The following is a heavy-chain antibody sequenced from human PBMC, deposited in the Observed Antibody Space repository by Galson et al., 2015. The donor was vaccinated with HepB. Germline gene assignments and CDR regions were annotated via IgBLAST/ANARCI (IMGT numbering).Heavy chain of an antibody. CDR1: GYTFTSYG. V-gene: IGHV1-18*04. J-gene: IGHJ6*02. CDR2: ISAYSGNT. D-gene: IGHD3-22*01. CDR3: ARDDDYSASSGYSPLKVRYYGMDV. Sequence: QSGAEVKKPGASVKVSCKTSGYTFTSYGISWVRQAPGQGLEWMGWISAYSGNTNSAQKLQGRVTLTTNTSTSTAYMDLRSLRSDDTAVCYCARDDDYSASSGYSPLKVRYYGMDVWGQGTTVTVSS.